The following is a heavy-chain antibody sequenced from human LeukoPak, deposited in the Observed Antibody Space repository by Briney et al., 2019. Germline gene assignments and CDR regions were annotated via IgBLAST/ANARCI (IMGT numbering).Heavy chain of an antibody. J-gene: IGHJ4*02. CDR1: GFTFSSYS. CDR3: AGGRITMVRGVIPFWDY. V-gene: IGHV3-48*04. D-gene: IGHD3-10*01. Sequence: GGSLRLSCAASGFTFSSYSMNWVRQAPGKGLEWVSYISSSSSTIYYADSVKGRFTISRDNAKNSLYLEMNSLRAEDTAVYYCAGGRITMVRGVIPFWDYWGQGTLVTVSS. CDR2: ISSSSSTI.